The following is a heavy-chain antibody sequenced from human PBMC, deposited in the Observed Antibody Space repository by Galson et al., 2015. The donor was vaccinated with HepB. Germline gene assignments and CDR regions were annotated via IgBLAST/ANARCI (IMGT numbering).Heavy chain of an antibody. CDR2: IRNKAHGETT. CDR1: GFTFGDYS. Sequence: SLRLSCAGSGFTFGDYSLNWFRQAPGKGLEWVGFIRNKAHGETTQYAASVKGRFTISRDVSKSIAYLQMDSLKTEDTAVYFCSRGHLFGVIWGQGTLVTVSS. J-gene: IGHJ4*02. CDR3: SRGHLFGVI. V-gene: IGHV3-49*03. D-gene: IGHD3-10*02.